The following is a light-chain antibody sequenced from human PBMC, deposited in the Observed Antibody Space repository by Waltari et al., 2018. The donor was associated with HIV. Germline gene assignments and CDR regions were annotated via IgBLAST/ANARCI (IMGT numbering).Light chain of an antibody. V-gene: IGKV3-11*01. CDR3: QQRRTWAT. CDR2: DAS. Sequence: DIVMTQSPLSLPVTPGEPASISCRASQNIGVSLAWYQQKPGQPPRLLIYDASHRPTGIPPRFSGSGSGTDFTLTISSLEIEDFAVYYCQQRRTWATFGGGTKVEIK. CDR1: QNIGVS. J-gene: IGKJ4*01.